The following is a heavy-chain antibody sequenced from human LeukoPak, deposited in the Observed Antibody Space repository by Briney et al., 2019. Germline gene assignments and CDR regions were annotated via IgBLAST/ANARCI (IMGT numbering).Heavy chain of an antibody. V-gene: IGHV3-23*01. CDR2: IKGGGGDP. CDR1: GFTFSTYA. Sequence: GGSLRLSCAASGFTFSTYAMGWVRHAPGKGLEWVSSIKGGGGDPFYADSVKGRFTISRDNSKSTLFLQLNSLRADDTAVYYCAKGGHDFNPFYWWGQGTLVTVSS. CDR3: AKGGHDFNPFYW. D-gene: IGHD2-21*02. J-gene: IGHJ4*02.